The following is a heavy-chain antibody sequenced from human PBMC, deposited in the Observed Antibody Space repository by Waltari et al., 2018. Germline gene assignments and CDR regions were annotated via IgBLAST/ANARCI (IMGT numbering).Heavy chain of an antibody. CDR3: ATVEWYRMDY. D-gene: IGHD3-3*01. CDR2: IKEDGSEG. Sequence: EVQLVESGGGLVQPRGSLRISCAASGFPFRTSWMTWVRQAPGKGLEWVANIKEDGSEGYYVDSVKGRFTISRDNTKNALFLQMNSLRAEDTAAYYCATVEWYRMDYWGQGTLVTVSS. V-gene: IGHV3-7*01. CDR1: GFPFRTSW. J-gene: IGHJ4*02.